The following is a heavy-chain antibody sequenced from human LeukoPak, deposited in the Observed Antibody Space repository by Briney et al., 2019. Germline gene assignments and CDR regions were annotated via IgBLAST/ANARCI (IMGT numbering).Heavy chain of an antibody. J-gene: IGHJ4*02. CDR3: ARHSPWTTGDYFDY. V-gene: IGHV4-59*08. D-gene: IGHD4-17*01. CDR2: IYYTGST. Sequence: SETLSLTCTVSGGSISSYYWIWIRQPPGKGLEWIGYIYYTGSTNYNPSLKSRVTISVDTSKNQFSLKLNSVTAADTAVYYCARHSPWTTGDYFDYWGQGTLVTVSS. CDR1: GGSISSYY.